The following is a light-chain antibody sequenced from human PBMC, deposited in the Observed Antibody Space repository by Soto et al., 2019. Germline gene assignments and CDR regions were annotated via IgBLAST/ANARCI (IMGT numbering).Light chain of an antibody. V-gene: IGKV3-11*01. J-gene: IGKJ3*01. Sequence: LTQSPAILSLSPGEKATLSCTASQSVDSYMAWYQQRPGQPPRPFIHDTSHRASGVPARFRGSGSGTDFTLTITSLEHEDFAVYFCQQRRNWVSFGPGTRV. CDR1: QSVDSY. CDR3: QQRRNWVS. CDR2: DTS.